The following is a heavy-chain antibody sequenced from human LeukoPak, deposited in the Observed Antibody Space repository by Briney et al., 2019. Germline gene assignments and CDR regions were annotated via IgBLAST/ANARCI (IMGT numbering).Heavy chain of an antibody. CDR1: GVSISSYY. CDR2: IYYSGST. Sequence: KPSETLSLTCTVSGVSISSYYWSWIRQPPGKGLEWIGYIYYSGSTNYNPSLKSRVTISVDTSKNQFSLKLSSVTAADTALYYCARGSGLLPDRGQGTLVTVSS. D-gene: IGHD3-10*01. CDR3: ARGSGLLPD. V-gene: IGHV4-59*01. J-gene: IGHJ1*01.